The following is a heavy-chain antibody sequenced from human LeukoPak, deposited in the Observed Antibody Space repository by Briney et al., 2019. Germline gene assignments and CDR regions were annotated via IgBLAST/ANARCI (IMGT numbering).Heavy chain of an antibody. CDR3: ARDSGPGYYDYVWGTYPRY. CDR2: IMHERSEI. D-gene: IGHD3-16*02. Sequence: PGRCLSLSCGASGFTCSNSWKSWARQAPGKGREWVANIMHERSEIFCVDAVKGRCTIYRDNAKRSLYLEMNSLRAEDTAVYYWARDSGPGYYDYVWGTYPRYWGQGTLVTVSS. J-gene: IGHJ4*02. V-gene: IGHV3-7*05. CDR1: GFTCSNSW.